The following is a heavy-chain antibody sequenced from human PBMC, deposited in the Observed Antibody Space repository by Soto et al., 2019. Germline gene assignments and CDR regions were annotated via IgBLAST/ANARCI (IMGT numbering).Heavy chain of an antibody. D-gene: IGHD5-18*01. CDR3: ARGSSSGDTASLDY. J-gene: IGHJ4*01. Sequence: QVQLVESGGGVVQPGRSLRLSCAASGFTFSSYAMHWVRQAPGKGLEWVAVISYDGSNKYYADSVKGRFTISRDNSKNTLYLQMNSLRAEDTAVYYCARGSSSGDTASLDYWGHGTLVTVSS. CDR1: GFTFSSYA. V-gene: IGHV3-30-3*01. CDR2: ISYDGSNK.